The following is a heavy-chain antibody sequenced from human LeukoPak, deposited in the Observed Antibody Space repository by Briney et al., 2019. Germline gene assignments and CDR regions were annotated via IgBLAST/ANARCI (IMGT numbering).Heavy chain of an antibody. Sequence: GGSLRLSCAASGFTFSSYEMNWVRQAPGKGLEWVSYISSSGSTIYYADSVKGRFTISRDNAKNSLYLQMNSLRAEDTAVYYCARGHVVRGRTEYNWFDPWGQGTLVTVSS. V-gene: IGHV3-48*03. J-gene: IGHJ5*02. D-gene: IGHD3-10*01. CDR2: ISSSGSTI. CDR1: GFTFSSYE. CDR3: ARGHVVRGRTEYNWFDP.